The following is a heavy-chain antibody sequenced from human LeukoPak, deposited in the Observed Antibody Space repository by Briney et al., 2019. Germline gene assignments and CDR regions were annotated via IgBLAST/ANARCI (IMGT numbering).Heavy chain of an antibody. CDR1: GGSFSGYY. Sequence: SETLSLIRAVYGGSFSGYYWSWIRQPPGKGLEWIGEINHSGSTNYNPSLKSRVTISVDTSKNQFSLKLSSVTAADTAVYYCARGLHCSGGSCYSADYWGQGTLVTVSS. J-gene: IGHJ4*02. V-gene: IGHV4-34*01. CDR3: ARGLHCSGGSCYSADY. D-gene: IGHD2-15*01. CDR2: INHSGST.